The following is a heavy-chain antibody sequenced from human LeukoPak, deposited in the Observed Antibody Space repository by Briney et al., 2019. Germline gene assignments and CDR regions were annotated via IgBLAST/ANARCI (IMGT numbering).Heavy chain of an antibody. CDR1: GGSISSYY. D-gene: IGHD5-12*01. CDR2: IYTSGST. J-gene: IGHJ6*03. CDR3: ARDYVDIVATGPYYYYYMDV. Sequence: NPSETLSLTCTVSGGSISSYYWSWIRQPAGKGLEWIGRIYTSGSTNYNPSLKSRVTMSVDTSKNQFSLKLSSVTAADTAVYYCARDYVDIVATGPYYYYYMDVWGKGTTVTVSS. V-gene: IGHV4-4*07.